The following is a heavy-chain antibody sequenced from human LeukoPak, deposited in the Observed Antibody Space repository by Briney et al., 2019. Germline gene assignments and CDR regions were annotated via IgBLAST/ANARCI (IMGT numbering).Heavy chain of an antibody. CDR1: GFTFSGSA. D-gene: IGHD2-2*01. V-gene: IGHV3-73*01. Sequence: GGPLKLSCAASGFTFSGSAIHWVRQSSGKGLEWVRQIDKKDKGYATATASAASVKGSFTISRDDSINTAYLQINSLKTEDTAVYYCTTDGEYCSSTSCAAFDYWGQGTLVTVSS. J-gene: IGHJ4*02. CDR2: IDKKDKGYATAT. CDR3: TTDGEYCSSTSCAAFDY.